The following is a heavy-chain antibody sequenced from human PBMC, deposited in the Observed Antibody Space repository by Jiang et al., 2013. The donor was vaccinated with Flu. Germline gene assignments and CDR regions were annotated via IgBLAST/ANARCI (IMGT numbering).Heavy chain of an antibody. CDR1: GFTFSSYA. CDR2: ISGSGGST. CDR3: AKGVGITIFGADSFDY. V-gene: IGHV3-23*01. D-gene: IGHD3-3*01. J-gene: IGHJ4*02. Sequence: GGGLVQPGGSLRLSCAASGFTFSSYAMSWVRQAPGKGLEWVSAISGSGGSTYYADSVKGRFTISRDNSKNTLYLQMNSLRAEDTAVYYCAKGVGITIFGADSFDYWGQGTLVTVSS.